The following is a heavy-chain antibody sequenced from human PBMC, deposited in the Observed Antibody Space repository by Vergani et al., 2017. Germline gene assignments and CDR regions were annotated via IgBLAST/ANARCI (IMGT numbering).Heavy chain of an antibody. Sequence: QVQLQESGPRLVRPSQTLSLTCTVSGGSISGHYWSWIRQAPVKGLNWIGYIYYTGDTRSNPSFTSRISMSLDTSSSQFSLTLRSVTVADTAVYYCARYLCPRGSCIGFAYWGQGVLVTVSS. V-gene: IGHV4-59*11. CDR2: IYYTGDT. D-gene: IGHD2-8*02. CDR1: GGSISGHY. J-gene: IGHJ4*02. CDR3: ARYLCPRGSCIGFAY.